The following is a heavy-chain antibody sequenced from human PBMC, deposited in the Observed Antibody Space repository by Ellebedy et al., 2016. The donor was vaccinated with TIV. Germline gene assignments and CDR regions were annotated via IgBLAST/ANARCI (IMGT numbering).Heavy chain of an antibody. CDR3: ARGGVVAGADY. CDR2: MNQDGSAK. V-gene: IGHV3-7*03. Sequence: GESLKISCAAPGFTFSSHAISWVRQAPGKGLEWVANMNQDGSAKYYVDSVKGRFAISRDNAKNSLYLQMNSLRGEDTAVYYCARGGVVAGADYWGQGTLVTVSS. J-gene: IGHJ4*02. D-gene: IGHD6-19*01. CDR1: GFTFSSHA.